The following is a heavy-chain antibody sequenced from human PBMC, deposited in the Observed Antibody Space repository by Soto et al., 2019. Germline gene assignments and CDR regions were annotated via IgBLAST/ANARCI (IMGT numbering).Heavy chain of an antibody. CDR1: GGTFSSYA. D-gene: IGHD2-2*02. V-gene: IGHV1-69*06. Sequence: QVQLVQSGAEVKKPGSSVKVSCKASGGTFSSYAISWVRQAPGQGLEWMGGIIPIFGTANYAQKFQGRVTILADKSTPTAYMELSSLRSEDTAVYYCARGASRVPAAITNWFDPWGQGTLVTVSS. CDR2: IIPIFGTA. CDR3: ARGASRVPAAITNWFDP. J-gene: IGHJ5*02.